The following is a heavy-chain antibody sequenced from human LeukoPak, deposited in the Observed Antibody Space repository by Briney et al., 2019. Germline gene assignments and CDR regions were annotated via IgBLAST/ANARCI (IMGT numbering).Heavy chain of an antibody. CDR3: AREFEPDYFDY. D-gene: IGHD1-14*01. CDR2: ISSSGLYI. V-gene: IGHV3-21*01. J-gene: IGHJ4*02. Sequence: GGSLRLSCTVSGFTFSSYTMHWVRQAPGKGLEWVSSISSSGLYIYFADSLKGRFTISRDNAKNSLYLQVNSLIAEDTAVYYCAREFEPDYFDYWGQGTLVTVSS. CDR1: GFTFSSYT.